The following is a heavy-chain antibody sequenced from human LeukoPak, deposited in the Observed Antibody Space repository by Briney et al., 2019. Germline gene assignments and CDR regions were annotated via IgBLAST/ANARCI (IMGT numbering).Heavy chain of an antibody. J-gene: IGHJ4*02. Sequence: GRPRRLSCGASGIAFSDYYMSWSRRGPGKALGWVSYISSSGSTIYYADSVKGRFTISRDNAKNSLYLQMNSLRAEDTAVYYCARAKAFGQESGSWVDWGQGTLVTVSS. CDR1: GIAFSDYY. CDR3: ARAKAFGQESGSWVD. CDR2: ISSSGSTI. D-gene: IGHD1-26*01. V-gene: IGHV3-11*01.